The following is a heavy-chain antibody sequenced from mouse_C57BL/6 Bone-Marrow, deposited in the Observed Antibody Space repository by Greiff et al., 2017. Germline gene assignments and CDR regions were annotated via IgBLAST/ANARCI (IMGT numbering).Heavy chain of an antibody. D-gene: IGHD4-1*01. V-gene: IGHV1-54*01. Sequence: VQLQQSGAELVRPGTSVKVSCKASGYAFTNYLIEWVKQRPGQGLEWIGVINPGSGGTNYNEKFKGKATLTADKSSSTAYMQSSSLTSEDSAVYFCARSKSWDSWFAYWGQGTLVTVSA. CDR1: GYAFTNYL. CDR2: INPGSGGT. CDR3: ARSKSWDSWFAY. J-gene: IGHJ3*01.